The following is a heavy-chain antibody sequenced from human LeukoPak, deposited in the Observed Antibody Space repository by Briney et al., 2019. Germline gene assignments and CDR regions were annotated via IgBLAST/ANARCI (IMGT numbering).Heavy chain of an antibody. Sequence: GGSLRLFCEASGFSMSVYWMSWVRQAPGKGLEWVGNIKQDGSERNYVDSVKGRFTISRDNAKKSLYLQMNSLRAEDTAVYYCARDWGAYYHFFDYWGQGTLVTVSS. J-gene: IGHJ4*02. CDR3: ARDWGAYYHFFDY. CDR2: IKQDGSER. D-gene: IGHD3-22*01. V-gene: IGHV3-7*01. CDR1: GFSMSVYW.